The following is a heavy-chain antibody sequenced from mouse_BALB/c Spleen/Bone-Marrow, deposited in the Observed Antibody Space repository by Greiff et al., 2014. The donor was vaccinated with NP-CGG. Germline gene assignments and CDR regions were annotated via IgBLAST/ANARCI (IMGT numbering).Heavy chain of an antibody. CDR2: IDPANGNT. V-gene: IGHV14-3*02. CDR3: ARDSPDAMDY. Sequence: VQLQQSGAELVKPGASVKLSCTASGFNIKDTYMHWVKQRPEQGLEWIGRIDPANGNTKYDPKFQGKATVTADTSSNTAYLQLSSLTSEDTAVYYCARDSPDAMDYWGQGTSVTVSS. CDR1: GFNIKDTY. J-gene: IGHJ4*01.